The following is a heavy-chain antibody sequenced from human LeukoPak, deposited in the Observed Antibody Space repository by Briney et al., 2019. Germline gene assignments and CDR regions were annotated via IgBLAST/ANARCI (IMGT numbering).Heavy chain of an antibody. J-gene: IGHJ3*02. D-gene: IGHD3-3*01. CDR1: GFTFSSYW. CDR2: IKQDGSEK. V-gene: IGHV3-7*01. Sequence: GGSLRLSCAASGFTFSSYWMSWVRQAPGKGLEWVANIKQDGSEKYYVDSVKGRFTISRGNAKNSLYLQMNSLRAEDTAVYYCARGNRFGVLRFLEWSDAFDIWGQGTMVTVSS. CDR3: ARGNRFGVLRFLEWSDAFDI.